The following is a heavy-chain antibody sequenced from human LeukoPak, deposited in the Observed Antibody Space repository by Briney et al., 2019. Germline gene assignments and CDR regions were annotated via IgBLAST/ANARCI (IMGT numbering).Heavy chain of an antibody. D-gene: IGHD4-17*01. CDR1: GFTFTSSA. V-gene: IGHV1-58*01. CDR2: IVVGSGNT. Sequence: EASVKVSCKASGFTFTSSAVQWVRQARGQRREWIGWIVVGSGNTNYAQKFQERVTITRDMSTSTAYMELSSLRSEDTAVYYCAADPYDYGDYVLGYWGQGTLVTVSS. CDR3: AADPYDYGDYVLGY. J-gene: IGHJ4*02.